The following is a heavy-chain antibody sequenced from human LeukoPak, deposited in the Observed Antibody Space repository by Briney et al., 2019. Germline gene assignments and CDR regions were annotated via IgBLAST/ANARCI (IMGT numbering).Heavy chain of an antibody. CDR2: ISGSGGST. J-gene: IGHJ4*02. Sequence: PGGSLRLSCAASGFTFSTYTMNWVRQAPGKGLEWVSAISGSGGSTYYADSVKGRFTISRDNSKNTLYLQMNSLRAEDTAVYYCAKPSGSYYFDYWGQGTLVTVSS. V-gene: IGHV3-23*01. CDR3: AKPSGSYYFDY. D-gene: IGHD1-26*01. CDR1: GFTFSTYT.